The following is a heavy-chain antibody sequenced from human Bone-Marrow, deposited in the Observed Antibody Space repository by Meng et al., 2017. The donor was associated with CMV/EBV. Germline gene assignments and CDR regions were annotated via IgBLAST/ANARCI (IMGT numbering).Heavy chain of an antibody. CDR1: GGSISSSSYY. V-gene: IGHV4-39*07. J-gene: IGHJ5*02. Sequence: SETLSLTCTVSGGSISSSSYYWDWIRQPPGKGLEWIGSIYYSGSTYYNPSLKSRVTISVDTSKNQFSLKLSSVTAADTAVYYCARVTIFGVIGWFDHWGQGTLVTVSS. D-gene: IGHD3-3*01. CDR3: ARVTIFGVIGWFDH. CDR2: IYYSGST.